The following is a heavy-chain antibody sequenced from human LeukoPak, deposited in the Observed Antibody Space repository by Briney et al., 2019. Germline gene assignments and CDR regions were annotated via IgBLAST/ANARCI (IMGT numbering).Heavy chain of an antibody. CDR1: GGSFSGYY. V-gene: IGHV4-34*01. D-gene: IGHD3-10*01. CDR2: INHSGST. Sequence: SETLSLTCAVYGGSFSGYYWSWIRQPPGKGLEWIGEINHSGSTNYNPSLKSRVTISVDTSKNQFSLKLSSVPAADTAVYYCARGRKTRYGSGSSWAYGMDVWGQGTTVTVSS. J-gene: IGHJ6*02. CDR3: ARGRKTRYGSGSSWAYGMDV.